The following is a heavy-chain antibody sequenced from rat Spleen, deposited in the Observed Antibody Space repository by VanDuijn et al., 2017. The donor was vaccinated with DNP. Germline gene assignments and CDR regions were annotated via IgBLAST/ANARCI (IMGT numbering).Heavy chain of an antibody. J-gene: IGHJ3*01. V-gene: IGHV5-31*01. D-gene: IGHD1-3*01. Sequence: EVKLVESGGGLVQPGRSLKLSCAASGFNFNDHWMGWVRQAPGKGLEWVASISNTGDSTYYSDSVKGRFSISRDNAKSTLYLQVNSLRSEDTATYYCASLWTLTYWGQGTLVTVSS. CDR1: GFNFNDHW. CDR3: ASLWTLTY. CDR2: ISNTGDST.